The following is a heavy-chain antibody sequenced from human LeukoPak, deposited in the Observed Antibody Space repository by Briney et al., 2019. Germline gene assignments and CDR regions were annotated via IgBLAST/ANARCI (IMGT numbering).Heavy chain of an antibody. CDR1: GGTFSSYA. D-gene: IGHD3-9*01. CDR3: ARTYYDILTGYRSDWFDP. Sequence: GSSVKVSCKASGGTFSSYAISWVRQAPGQGLEWMGGIIPIFGTANYAQKFQGRVTITADESTSTAYMELSSLRSEDTAVYYCARTYYDILTGYRSDWFDPWGQGTLVTVSS. CDR2: IIPIFGTA. J-gene: IGHJ5*02. V-gene: IGHV1-69*01.